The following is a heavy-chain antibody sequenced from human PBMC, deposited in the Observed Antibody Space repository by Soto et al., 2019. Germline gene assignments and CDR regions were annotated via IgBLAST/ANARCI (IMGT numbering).Heavy chain of an antibody. Sequence: EVQLVESGGGLVQPGRSLRLSCAASGFSFDAYAMHWVRQAPGKGPEWVSGISWNSGSVDYADSVKGRFTISRDNAKNSLYLQMNRLRPEDTASYYCAKGRGSSGYLFDYWGQGTLVTVSS. CDR2: ISWNSGSV. V-gene: IGHV3-9*01. D-gene: IGHD3-22*01. CDR1: GFSFDAYA. J-gene: IGHJ4*02. CDR3: AKGRGSSGYLFDY.